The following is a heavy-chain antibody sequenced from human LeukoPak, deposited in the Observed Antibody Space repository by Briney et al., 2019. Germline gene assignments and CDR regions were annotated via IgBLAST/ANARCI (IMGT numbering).Heavy chain of an antibody. CDR1: GFTFSSYW. V-gene: IGHV3-74*01. D-gene: IGHD4-17*01. CDR3: ARGYGDYVQGRFDY. J-gene: IGHJ4*02. CDR2: IKSDGSST. Sequence: GRSLRLSCAASGFTFSSYWMRWVRQAPGKGLVWVSHIKSDGSSTNYADSVKGRLTISRDNAKNTLYLQMNRLRADDTAVYYCARGYGDYVQGRFDYWGQGTVVTVSS.